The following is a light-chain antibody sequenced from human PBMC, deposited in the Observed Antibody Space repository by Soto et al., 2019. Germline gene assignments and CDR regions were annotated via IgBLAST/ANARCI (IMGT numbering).Light chain of an antibody. CDR1: QSVSSSF. V-gene: IGKV3-20*01. J-gene: IGKJ1*01. Sequence: EFVLTQSPGTLSLSPGARATLSCRASQSVSSSFLAWYQQKPGQAPRLLIYGASTRATGIPDRFSGSGSGTDFTLTISRLEPEDFAVYFCQLYRTFGQGTKVDIK. CDR3: QLYRT. CDR2: GAS.